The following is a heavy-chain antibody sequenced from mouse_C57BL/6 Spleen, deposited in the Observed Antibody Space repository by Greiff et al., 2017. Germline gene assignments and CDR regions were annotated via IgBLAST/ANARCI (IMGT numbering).Heavy chain of an antibody. J-gene: IGHJ2*01. D-gene: IGHD1-1*01. Sequence: VQLQQSGPGLVKPSQSLSLTCSVTGYSITSGYYWNWIRQFPGNKLEWMGYISYDGSNNYNPSLKNRISITRDTSKNQFFLKLNSVTTEDTATYYCARDGSSSRDYWGQGTTLTVSS. V-gene: IGHV3-6*01. CDR2: ISYDGSN. CDR3: ARDGSSSRDY. CDR1: GYSITSGYY.